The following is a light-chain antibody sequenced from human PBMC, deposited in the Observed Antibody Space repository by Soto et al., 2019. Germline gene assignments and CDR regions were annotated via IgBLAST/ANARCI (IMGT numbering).Light chain of an antibody. Sequence: QSALTQPASVSGSPGQSITISCTGTSSDVGGYTYVSWYQQHPGKAPKLVISEVSNRPSGVSDRFSGSKSGNTASLTISGLQAEDEADYYCSSYTSSTTLNVFGTGTKVTVL. CDR1: SSDVGGYTY. V-gene: IGLV2-14*01. CDR2: EVS. CDR3: SSYTSSTTLNV. J-gene: IGLJ1*01.